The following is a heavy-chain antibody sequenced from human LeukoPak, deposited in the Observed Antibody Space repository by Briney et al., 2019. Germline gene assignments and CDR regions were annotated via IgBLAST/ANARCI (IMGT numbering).Heavy chain of an antibody. V-gene: IGHV3-15*01. J-gene: IGHJ4*02. D-gene: IGHD3-22*01. Sequence: GGSLRLSXAASGFTFSSYAMSWVRQAPGKGLEWVGRIKSKTDGGTTDYAAPVKGRFTISRDDSKNTLYLQMNSLKTEDTAVYYCTTDFSDSSGYYRVYWGQGTLVTVSS. CDR3: TTDFSDSSGYYRVY. CDR2: IKSKTDGGTT. CDR1: GFTFSSYA.